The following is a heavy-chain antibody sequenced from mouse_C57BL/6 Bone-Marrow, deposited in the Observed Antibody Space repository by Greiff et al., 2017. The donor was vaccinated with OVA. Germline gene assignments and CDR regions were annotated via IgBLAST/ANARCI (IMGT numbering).Heavy chain of an antibody. J-gene: IGHJ1*03. V-gene: IGHV1-59*01. D-gene: IGHD2-12*01. CDR1: GYTFTSYW. CDR2: IDPSDSYT. Sequence: VQLQQPGAELVRPGTSVKLSCKASGYTFTSYWMHWVKQRPGQGLEWIGVIDPSDSYTNYNQKFKGKATLTVDTSSSTAYMQLSSLTSEDSAVYYCARYYIIRYWYFDVWGTGTTVTVSS. CDR3: ARYYIIRYWYFDV.